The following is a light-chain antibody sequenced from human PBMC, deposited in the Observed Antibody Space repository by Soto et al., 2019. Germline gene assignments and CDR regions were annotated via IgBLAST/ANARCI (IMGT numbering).Light chain of an antibody. CDR2: GAS. CDR1: QDVNIW. CDR3: EQVNSFPYT. J-gene: IGKJ2*01. V-gene: IGKV1-12*01. Sequence: DLQMTQSPSSVAASVGDRVTITCRASQDVNIWVAWYQQRPGKAPKLLIFGASSLHRGAPSRFSGSGSGSDFTLTISGLEPEDFATYYCEQVNSFPYTFGQGTTIEIK.